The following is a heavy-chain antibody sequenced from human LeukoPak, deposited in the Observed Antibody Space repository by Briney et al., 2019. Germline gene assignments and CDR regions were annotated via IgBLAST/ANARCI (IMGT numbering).Heavy chain of an antibody. Sequence: PGGSLRLSCAASGFTFSSYAMHWVRQAPGKGLEYVSAISRNGGNTYYANSVKGRSTISRDNSKNTLYLQMGSLRAEDMAVYYCARVGDLDAFDIWGQGTMVTVSS. J-gene: IGHJ3*02. CDR1: GFTFSSYA. CDR2: ISRNGGNT. D-gene: IGHD3-16*01. CDR3: ARVGDLDAFDI. V-gene: IGHV3-64*01.